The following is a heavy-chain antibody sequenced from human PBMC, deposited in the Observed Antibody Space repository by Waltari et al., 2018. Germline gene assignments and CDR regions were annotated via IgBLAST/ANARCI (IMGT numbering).Heavy chain of an antibody. CDR2: VNDRGRT. Sequence: QVQLQESGPGLVKPSETLSLTCFVSGASTRSYFWTWIRQPPGRGLEWIGYVNDRGRTSYNPSLNSLATMSLDTSKSQFSLTLNSVTAADTAIYYCARHITMMTHLAMDVWGQGTTVTVSS. D-gene: IGHD2-21*02. CDR1: GASTRSYF. CDR3: ARHITMMTHLAMDV. J-gene: IGHJ6*02. V-gene: IGHV4-59*08.